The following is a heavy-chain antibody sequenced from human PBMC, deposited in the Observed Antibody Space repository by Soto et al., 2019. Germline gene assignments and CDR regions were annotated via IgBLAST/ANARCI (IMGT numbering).Heavy chain of an antibody. V-gene: IGHV3-13*05. CDR3: ARGSFGAGGFRAYMDV. J-gene: IGHJ6*03. CDR2: IGTAGDP. CDR1: GFTFSSYD. Sequence: EVQLVESGGDLVQPGGSLRLSCAASGFTFSSYDMHWVRQAAGKGLEWVSAIGTAGDPYYTDSAKGRFTISRENAQNSLFLQMNSLRAGDTAVYYCARGSFGAGGFRAYMDVWGRGTTVTVSS. D-gene: IGHD3-10*01.